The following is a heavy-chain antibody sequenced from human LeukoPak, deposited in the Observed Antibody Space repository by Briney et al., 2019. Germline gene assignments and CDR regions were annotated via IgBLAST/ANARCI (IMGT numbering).Heavy chain of an antibody. D-gene: IGHD3-22*01. Sequence: GGSLRLSCAASAFTFSSYTMNWVRQAPGKGLEWVSGISGSGGSTYYADSVKGRSTISRDNSKNTLYLQMNSLRAEDTAVYYCAREGDSSGYYDAFDIWGQGTMVTVSS. CDR1: AFTFSSYT. V-gene: IGHV3-23*01. CDR2: ISGSGGST. J-gene: IGHJ3*02. CDR3: AREGDSSGYYDAFDI.